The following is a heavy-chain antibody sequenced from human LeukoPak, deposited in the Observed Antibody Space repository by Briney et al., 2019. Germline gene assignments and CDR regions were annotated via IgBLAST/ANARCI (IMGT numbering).Heavy chain of an antibody. D-gene: IGHD5-12*01. CDR3: ARGRPTTDTDD. J-gene: IGHJ4*02. V-gene: IGHV3-48*03. CDR2: ISSRGSSI. Sequence: TGGSLTLLCAVSGFPLSTYDVDWVRQAPGKELEWVSYISSRGSSIYYADSVKGRFTISRDNAKHVLYLQMNSLRAEDTGMCYCARGRPTTDTDDWGQGTLVTVSS. CDR1: GFPLSTYD.